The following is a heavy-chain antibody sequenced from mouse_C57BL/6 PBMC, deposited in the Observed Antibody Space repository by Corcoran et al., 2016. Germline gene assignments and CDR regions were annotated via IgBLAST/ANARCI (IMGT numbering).Heavy chain of an antibody. CDR1: GYTFTSYG. V-gene: IGHV1-81*01. Sequence: QVQLQQSGAELARPGASVKLSCKASGYTFTSYGISWVKQRTGQGLEWIGEIYPRSGNTYYNEKFKGKATLTADKSSSTAYMELRSLTSEDSAVYFCARDYYYGSSYCWYFDVWGTGTTVTVSS. J-gene: IGHJ1*03. CDR2: IYPRSGNT. CDR3: ARDYYYGSSYCWYFDV. D-gene: IGHD1-1*01.